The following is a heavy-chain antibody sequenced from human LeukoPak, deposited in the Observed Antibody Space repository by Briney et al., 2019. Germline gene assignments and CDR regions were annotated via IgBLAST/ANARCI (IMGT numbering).Heavy chain of an antibody. J-gene: IGHJ5*02. CDR1: GFSFSDYW. V-gene: IGHV3-74*01. CDR3: ARFKVTVTSIP. D-gene: IGHD4-11*01. CDR2: INPDGSSA. Sequence: PGRSLRLSCAASGFSFSDYWMHWVRQAPGKGLVWVSRINPDGSSASYADSVKGRFTISRDNAKNTLHLQMNSLRAEDTAVYYCARFKVTVTSIPWGQGTLVTVSS.